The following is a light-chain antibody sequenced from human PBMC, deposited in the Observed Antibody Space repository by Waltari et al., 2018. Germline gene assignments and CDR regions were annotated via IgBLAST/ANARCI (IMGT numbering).Light chain of an antibody. CDR2: AAS. Sequence: DIQMTQSPSSLSASVGDRVTITCRASQDISSYLAWYRQRPGKVPKLLIYAASTLQSGVPSRFSGSGSGTDFTLTISSLQPEDVATYYCHKYNSAPFTFGPGTKVHFK. J-gene: IGKJ3*01. CDR1: QDISSY. CDR3: HKYNSAPFT. V-gene: IGKV1-27*01.